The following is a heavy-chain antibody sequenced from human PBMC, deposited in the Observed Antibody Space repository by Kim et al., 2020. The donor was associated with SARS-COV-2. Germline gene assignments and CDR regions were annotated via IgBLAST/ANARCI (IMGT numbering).Heavy chain of an antibody. Sequence: SETLSLTCTVSGGSISSYYWSWIRQPPGKGLEWIGYIHYSGSTNSNPSPKNRVTIAVDTSKNQFTLKLSPVTAMDTAVYYCARVVHYYDSSGYFHRWFDSWGQGTLVTVSS. CDR2: IHYSGST. CDR3: ARVVHYYDSSGYFHRWFDS. J-gene: IGHJ5*01. D-gene: IGHD3-22*01. V-gene: IGHV4-59*01. CDR1: GGSISSYY.